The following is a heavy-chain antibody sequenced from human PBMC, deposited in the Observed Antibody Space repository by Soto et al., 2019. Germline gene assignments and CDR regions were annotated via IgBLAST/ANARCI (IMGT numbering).Heavy chain of an antibody. CDR3: TRRTGDYYDPKYDYYYYYGMDV. V-gene: IGHV3-73*01. J-gene: IGHJ6*02. D-gene: IGHD3-22*01. Sequence: GGSLRLSCAASGFTFSGSAMHWVRQASGKGLEWVGRIRSKANSYATAYAASVKGRFTISRDDSKNTAYLQMNSLKTEDTAVYYCTRRTGDYYDPKYDYYYYYGMDVWGQGTTVTVSS. CDR2: IRSKANSYAT. CDR1: GFTFSGSA.